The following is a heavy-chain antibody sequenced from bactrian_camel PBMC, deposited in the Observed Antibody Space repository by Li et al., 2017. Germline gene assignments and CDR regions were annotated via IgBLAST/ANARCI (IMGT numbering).Heavy chain of an antibody. CDR1: GFTSNSCG. CDR3: AKAFQSGVGPFGY. CDR2: ISWYGDST. D-gene: IGHD5*01. Sequence: QLVESGGGSVQAGGSLRLSCTTPGFTSNSCGMDWYRQAPGKGLEWIAFISWYGDSTYYGDSTKYADSVKGRSTISRDNAKNTLYLQLNSLKTEDTAMYYCAKAFQSGVGPFGYWGQGTQVTVS. J-gene: IGHJ6*01. V-gene: IGHV3-1*01.